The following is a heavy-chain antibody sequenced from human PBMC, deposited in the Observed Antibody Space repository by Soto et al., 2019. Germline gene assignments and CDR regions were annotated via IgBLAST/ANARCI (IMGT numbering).Heavy chain of an antibody. V-gene: IGHV3-74*01. CDR1: GFTFDYYW. D-gene: IGHD1-26*01. Sequence: EVHLVESGGGLVQPGESLRLSCAASGFTFDYYWIHWVRYAPGKGLVWVSRIYSEGTSTTYADSVTGRFTISRDNAKLTVSLPTNSLRADETSVYYCASRVSGAFDVWGPGTVGTVSS. CDR2: IYSEGTST. J-gene: IGHJ3*01. CDR3: ASRVSGAFDV.